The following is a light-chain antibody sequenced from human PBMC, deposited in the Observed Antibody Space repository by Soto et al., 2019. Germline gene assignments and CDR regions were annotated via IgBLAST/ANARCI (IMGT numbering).Light chain of an antibody. CDR1: SSNIGAGKD. CDR3: QSYGTGLSGLYV. Sequence: QSVLTQPPSVSGAPGQTVNISCTGSSSNIGAGKDVHWYRQLPGAAPKFLISDSNHRPSGVPDRFSVSKSGASASLAITGLRAEDEGDYFCQSYGTGLSGLYVFGTGTKVTVL. V-gene: IGLV1-40*01. J-gene: IGLJ1*01. CDR2: DSN.